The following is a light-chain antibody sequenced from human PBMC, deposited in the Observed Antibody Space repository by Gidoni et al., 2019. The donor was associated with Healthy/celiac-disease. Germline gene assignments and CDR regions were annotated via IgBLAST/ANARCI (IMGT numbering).Light chain of an antibody. CDR1: QSVRSSY. J-gene: IGKJ1*01. CDR3: QQYGSSRWT. V-gene: IGKV3-20*01. CDR2: GAS. Sequence: EIVLTQSPGTLSLSPGERATLSCRASQSVRSSYLAWYPQKPGKAPRLLIYGASSRATGIPARFSGSGSGTDFTLTISRLEPEDFAVYYCQQYGSSRWTFGQGTKVEIK.